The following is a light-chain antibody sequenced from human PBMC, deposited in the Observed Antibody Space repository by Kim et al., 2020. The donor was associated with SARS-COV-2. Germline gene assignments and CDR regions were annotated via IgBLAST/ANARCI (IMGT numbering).Light chain of an antibody. CDR3: KSRDSSGNHLV. V-gene: IGLV3-19*01. J-gene: IGLJ2*01. Sequence: ALGQQVTITCQGDSLRTYYATWYQQKPGQAPVLVIYGKNNRPSGIPDRFSGSSSRNTASLTITRAQAEDEADYYCKSRDSSGNHLVFGGGTKLTVL. CDR2: GKN. CDR1: SLRTYY.